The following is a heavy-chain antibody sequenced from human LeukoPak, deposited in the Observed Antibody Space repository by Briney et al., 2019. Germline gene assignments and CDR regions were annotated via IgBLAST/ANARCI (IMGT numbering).Heavy chain of an antibody. J-gene: IGHJ4*02. D-gene: IGHD2-15*01. CDR2: ISAYNGDT. CDR1: GYTFTSYG. Sequence: GASVKVSCKASGYTFTSYGINWVRQAPGQGLEWMGWISAYNGDTNYAQKLQGRVTMTTDTSTSTAYMELRSLRSDDTAVYYCARDPHGSSGDPLDYWGQGTLVTVSS. V-gene: IGHV1-18*01. CDR3: ARDPHGSSGDPLDY.